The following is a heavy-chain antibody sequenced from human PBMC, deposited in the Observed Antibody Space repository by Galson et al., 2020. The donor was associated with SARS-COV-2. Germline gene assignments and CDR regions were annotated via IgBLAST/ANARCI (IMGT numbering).Heavy chain of an antibody. V-gene: IGHV1-2*04. J-gene: IGHJ5*02. CDR2: INPNSGGT. D-gene: IGHD3-22*01. CDR3: ARASPGYYDSSGYLNWFDP. CDR1: GYTFTGYY. Sequence: ASVKVSCKASGYTFTGYYMHWVRQAPGQGLEWMGWINPNSGGTNYAQKFQGWVTMTRDTSISTAYMELSRLRSDDTAVYYCARASPGYYDSSGYLNWFDPWGQGTLVTVSS.